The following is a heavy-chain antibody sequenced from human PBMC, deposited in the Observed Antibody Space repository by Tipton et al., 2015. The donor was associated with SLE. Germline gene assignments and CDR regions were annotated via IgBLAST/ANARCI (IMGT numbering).Heavy chain of an antibody. CDR1: GGSINSFY. Sequence: TLSLTCTVSGGSINSFYWSWIRQPPGKGLEWIGYVYYAGSNYNPSLKSRVILSVDTSKNLISLKLRSVTAADTAVYYCARAPGLDRDYYYYYYMDVWGKGTAVTVSS. V-gene: IGHV4-59*12. D-gene: IGHD1-14*01. J-gene: IGHJ6*03. CDR3: ARAPGLDRDYYYYYYMDV. CDR2: VYYAGS.